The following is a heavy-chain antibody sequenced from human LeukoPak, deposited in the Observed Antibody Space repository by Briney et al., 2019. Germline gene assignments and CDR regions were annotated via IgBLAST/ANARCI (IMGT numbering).Heavy chain of an antibody. J-gene: IGHJ4*02. Sequence: GGSLRLSCAASRFTFGSYWMSWVRQAPGKGLEWVANIKQDGSEKYYVDSVKGRFTISRDNAKNSLYLQMNSLRAEDTAVYYCARDRGYLDWGQGTLVTVSS. D-gene: IGHD1-1*01. CDR2: IKQDGSEK. CDR1: RFTFGSYW. CDR3: ARDRGYLD. V-gene: IGHV3-7*01.